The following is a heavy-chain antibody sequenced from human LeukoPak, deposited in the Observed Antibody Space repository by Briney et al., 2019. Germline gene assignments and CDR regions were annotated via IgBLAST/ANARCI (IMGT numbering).Heavy chain of an antibody. CDR1: GGSISSYY. D-gene: IGHD6-13*01. CDR2: IYYSGST. Sequence: SETLSLTCTVSGGSISSYYWSWIRQPPGKGLEWIGYIYYSGSTNYNPSLKSRVTISVDMSKDQFSLKLSSVNAADTAVYYCARHRRYSSSWYRGENWFDPWGQGTLVTVSS. CDR3: ARHRRYSSSWYRGENWFDP. V-gene: IGHV4-59*01. J-gene: IGHJ5*02.